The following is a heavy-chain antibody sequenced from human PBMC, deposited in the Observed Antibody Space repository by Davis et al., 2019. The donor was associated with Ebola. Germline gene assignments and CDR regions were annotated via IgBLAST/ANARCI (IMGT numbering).Heavy chain of an antibody. V-gene: IGHV4-34*01. J-gene: IGHJ4*02. CDR3: ARHPQSDIVVVPAAIPFDY. CDR1: GGSISSYY. CDR2: INHSGST. Sequence: PSETLSLTCTVSGGSISSYYWSWIRQPPGKGLEWIGEINHSGSTNYNPSLKSRVTISVDTSKNQFSLKLSSVTAADTAVYYCARHPQSDIVVVPAAIPFDYWGQGTLVTVSS. D-gene: IGHD2-2*02.